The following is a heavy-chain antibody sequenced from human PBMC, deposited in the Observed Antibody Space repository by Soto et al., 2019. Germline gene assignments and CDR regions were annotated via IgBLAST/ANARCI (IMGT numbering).Heavy chain of an antibody. CDR2: LNPSDDST. V-gene: IGHV1-46*03. CDR3: ARGDHELLTGQVNYFDY. CDR1: GYRLINYY. D-gene: IGHD3-9*01. Sequence: QVQLVQSGAEVKKPGASVKVSCKASGYRLINYYIHWVRQAPGQGLEWMGILNPSDDSTTYAQEFQGRVLLTRDAATGTVFMELSSLISEDTAVYYCARGDHELLTGQVNYFDYWGQGTLVTVSS. J-gene: IGHJ4*02.